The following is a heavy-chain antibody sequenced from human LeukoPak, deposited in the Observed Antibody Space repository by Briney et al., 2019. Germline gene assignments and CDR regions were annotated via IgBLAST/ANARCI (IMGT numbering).Heavy chain of an antibody. V-gene: IGHV3-23*01. D-gene: IGHD3-22*01. CDR1: GFTFSSYA. CDR3: ARDRALYSSRGYYYTEDDF. Sequence: GGSLRLSCAASGFTFSSYAMSWVRQAPGKGLEWVSAISGSGGSTYYADSVKGRFTISRDNSKNTLYLQMNSLRVDDTALYYCARDRALYSSRGYYYTEDDFWGQGTLVTVSS. CDR2: ISGSGGST. J-gene: IGHJ4*02.